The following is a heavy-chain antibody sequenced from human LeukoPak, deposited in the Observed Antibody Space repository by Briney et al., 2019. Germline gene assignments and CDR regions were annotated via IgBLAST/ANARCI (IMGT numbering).Heavy chain of an antibody. J-gene: IGHJ5*02. Sequence: PGGALRLSSAASGVNARSNYTSSVRQAPGKGLERVAVIYSGGSTYYADSVKGRFTISRDKYKNTLYLQMNSLRAEDTAVYYCARGSMLVGSSHNWFDPWGQGTLVTVSS. V-gene: IGHV3-66*01. CDR1: GVNARSNY. CDR3: ARGSMLVGSSHNWFDP. CDR2: IYSGGST. D-gene: IGHD6-13*01.